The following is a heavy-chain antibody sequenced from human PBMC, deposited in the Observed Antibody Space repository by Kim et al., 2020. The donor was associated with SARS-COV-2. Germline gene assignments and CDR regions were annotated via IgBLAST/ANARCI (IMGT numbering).Heavy chain of an antibody. D-gene: IGHD6-19*01. V-gene: IGHV4-39*01. CDR1: GGSISSSSYY. CDR3: ARHPSSGWSSKTRYYFVY. J-gene: IGHJ4*01. Sequence: SETLSLTCTVSGGSISSSSYYWGWIRQPPGKGLEWIGSIYYSGSTYYNPSLNSRVTISVDTSKNQFSLKLSSVTAADTAMYYCARHPSSGWSSKTRYYFVYWGHGTPCTVSS. CDR2: IYYSGST.